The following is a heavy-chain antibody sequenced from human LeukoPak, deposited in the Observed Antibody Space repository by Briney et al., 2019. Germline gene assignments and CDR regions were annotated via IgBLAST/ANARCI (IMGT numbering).Heavy chain of an antibody. CDR1: GYTFTSYA. CDR3: ARDGGYQLLVI. J-gene: IGHJ4*02. D-gene: IGHD2-2*01. V-gene: IGHV1-3*01. CDR2: INAGNGNT. Sequence: ASVKVSFKASGYTFTSYAMHWVRQAPGQRLEWMGWINAGNGNTKYSQEFQGRLTITRDTLATTAYMELSNLRSEDTAVYYCARDGGYQLLVIWGRGTLVTVSS.